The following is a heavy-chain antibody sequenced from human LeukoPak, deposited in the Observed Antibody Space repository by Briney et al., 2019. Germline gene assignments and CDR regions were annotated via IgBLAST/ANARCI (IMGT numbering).Heavy chain of an antibody. Sequence: SETLSLTCTVSGGSISSYYWSWIRQPPGKGLEWIGYIYYSGSTNYNPSLKSRVTISVDTSKNQFSLKLSSVTAADTAVYYCARNGYSYGYEGGLEYYFDYWGQGTLVTVSS. D-gene: IGHD5-18*01. J-gene: IGHJ4*02. V-gene: IGHV4-59*08. CDR3: ARNGYSYGYEGGLEYYFDY. CDR1: GGSISSYY. CDR2: IYYSGST.